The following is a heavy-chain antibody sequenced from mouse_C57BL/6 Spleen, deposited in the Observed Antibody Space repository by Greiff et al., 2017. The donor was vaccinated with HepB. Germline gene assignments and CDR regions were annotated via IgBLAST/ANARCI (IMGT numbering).Heavy chain of an antibody. CDR3: VRSKYGSRDWYVDV. J-gene: IGHJ1*03. CDR2: IRSKSSNYAT. CDR1: GFTFNTYA. V-gene: IGHV10-3*01. D-gene: IGHD1-1*01. Sequence: EVKVEESGGGLVQPKGSLKLSCAASGFTFNTYAMHWVRQAPGKGLEWVARIRSKSSNYATYYADSVKDRFTISRDDSQSMLYLQMNNLKTEDTAMYYCVRSKYGSRDWYVDVWGTGTTVTVSS.